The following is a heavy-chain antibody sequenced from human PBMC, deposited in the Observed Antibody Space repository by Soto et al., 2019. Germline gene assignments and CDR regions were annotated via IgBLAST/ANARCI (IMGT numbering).Heavy chain of an antibody. J-gene: IGHJ6*02. CDR3: AKGGGDSLRYGMDV. CDR2: ISCNGSSK. V-gene: IGHV3-30-3*01. Sequence: PGGSLRLSCAASGFTFSSYAMHWVRQAPGKGLEWVSVISCNGSSKYYADSVKGRFTISRDNSKTTLYLQMNSLRAEDTAVYYCAKGGGDSLRYGMDVWGQGTTVTVSS. CDR1: GFTFSSYA. D-gene: IGHD2-21*02.